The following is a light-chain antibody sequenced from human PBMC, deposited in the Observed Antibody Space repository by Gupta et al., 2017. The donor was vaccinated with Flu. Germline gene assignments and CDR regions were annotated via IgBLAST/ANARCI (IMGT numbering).Light chain of an antibody. CDR2: AAS. CDR3: QQSYSTPRT. J-gene: IGKJ1*01. V-gene: IGKV1-39*01. CDR1: HGISSS. Sequence: PSSLSPSVGDRVTITCRASHGISSSLNWYQQKPGKAPKLLIYAASSLQSGVPSRFSGSGSGTDLTLTISRLQPEDFATYYCQQSYSTPRTFGQGTKVEIK.